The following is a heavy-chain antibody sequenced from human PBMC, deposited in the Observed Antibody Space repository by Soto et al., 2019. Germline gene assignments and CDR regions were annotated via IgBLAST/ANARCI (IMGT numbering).Heavy chain of an antibody. CDR1: GFTFSSYE. CDR3: ARSALLYYYGSGSYYNRPYYYGMDV. CDR2: VSSSGSTI. Sequence: GGSLRLSCAASGFTFSSYEMNWVRQAPGKGLEWVSYVSSSGSTIYYADSVKGRFTISRDNAKNSLYLQMNSLRAEDTAVYYCARSALLYYYGSGSYYNRPYYYGMDVWGQGTTVTVSS. V-gene: IGHV3-48*03. D-gene: IGHD3-10*01. J-gene: IGHJ6*02.